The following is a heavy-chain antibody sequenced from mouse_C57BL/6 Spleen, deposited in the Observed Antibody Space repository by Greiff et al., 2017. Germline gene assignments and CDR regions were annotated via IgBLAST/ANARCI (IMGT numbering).Heavy chain of an antibody. V-gene: IGHV1-74*01. D-gene: IGHD2-3*01. Sequence: QVQLQQPGAELVKPGASVKVSCKASGYTFTSYWMHWVKQRPGQGLEWIGRIHPSDSDTNYNQQFTGKATLPADTSSRTAYMQLSSLTSEDSAVYYCAIGGDGYYSAWFAYWGQGTLVTVSA. CDR3: AIGGDGYYSAWFAY. CDR2: IHPSDSDT. CDR1: GYTFTSYW. J-gene: IGHJ3*01.